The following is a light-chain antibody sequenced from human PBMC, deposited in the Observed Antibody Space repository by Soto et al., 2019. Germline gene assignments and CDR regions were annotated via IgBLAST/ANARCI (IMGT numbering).Light chain of an antibody. V-gene: IGKV1-33*01. CDR2: DAS. J-gene: IGKJ4*01. Sequence: DIQMTQSPSSLSASVGDRVTITCPASQDISNYLNWYQQKPGKAPKLLIYDASNLETGVPSRFSGSGSGTDFTFTISSLQPEDSATYYCQQYDNLPPFGGGAKVEIK. CDR1: QDISNY. CDR3: QQYDNLPP.